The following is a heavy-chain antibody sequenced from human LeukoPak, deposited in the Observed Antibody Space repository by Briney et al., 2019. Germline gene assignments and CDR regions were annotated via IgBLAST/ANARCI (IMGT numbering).Heavy chain of an antibody. V-gene: IGHV3-30*18. CDR1: GFTFSTSG. J-gene: IGHJ4*02. CDR2: ISHDGSSK. CDR3: AKGRIGEVGPELDY. D-gene: IGHD6-19*01. Sequence: GGSLRLSCAASGFTFSTSGMHWVRQAPGKGLEWVAVISHDGSSKYYAGSVKGRFTISRDNSKNTLYLEMNILRAEDTAVYYCAKGRIGEVGPELDYWGKGTVTTVFS.